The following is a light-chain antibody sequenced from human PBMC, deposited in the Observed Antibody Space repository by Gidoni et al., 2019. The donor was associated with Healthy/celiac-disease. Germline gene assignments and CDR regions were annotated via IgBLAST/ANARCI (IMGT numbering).Light chain of an antibody. CDR3: QQYNNWPTWT. Sequence: EIVMTQSPPTLSVSPGERATLSCRASQCGSSNLARYQQKPGQAPRHLIYGACTRATGSPARYSGSGSGTECTLTISSLQAEDFAGYYCQQYNNWPTWTFGQGTKVEIK. V-gene: IGKV3-15*01. CDR1: QCGSSN. CDR2: GAC. J-gene: IGKJ1*01.